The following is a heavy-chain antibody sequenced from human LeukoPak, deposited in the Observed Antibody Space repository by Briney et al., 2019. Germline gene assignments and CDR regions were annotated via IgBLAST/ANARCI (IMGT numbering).Heavy chain of an antibody. Sequence: GGSLRLSCAASGFTFSSYWMSWVRQAPGKGLEWVANIKEDGSEKYYVDSVTGRFTISRDNAKNSLYLQMNSLRVEDTAVHYCARGKVGSSWYWFDYWGQGTLVTVSS. V-gene: IGHV3-7*02. D-gene: IGHD6-13*01. CDR2: IKEDGSEK. CDR3: ARGKVGSSWYWFDY. CDR1: GFTFSSYW. J-gene: IGHJ5*01.